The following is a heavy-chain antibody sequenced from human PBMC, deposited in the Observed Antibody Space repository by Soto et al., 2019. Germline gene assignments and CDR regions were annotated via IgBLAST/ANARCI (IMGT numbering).Heavy chain of an antibody. D-gene: IGHD2-2*01. V-gene: IGHV1-24*01. CDR1: GYTLTELS. Sequence: GASVKVSCKVSGYTLTELSMHWVRQAPGKGLEWMGGFDPEDGETIYAQKFQGRVTMTEDTSTDTAYMELSSLRSEDTAVYYCARGVVVVPAAIENYYYGMDVWGQGTTVTVSS. CDR2: FDPEDGET. J-gene: IGHJ6*02. CDR3: ARGVVVVPAAIENYYYGMDV.